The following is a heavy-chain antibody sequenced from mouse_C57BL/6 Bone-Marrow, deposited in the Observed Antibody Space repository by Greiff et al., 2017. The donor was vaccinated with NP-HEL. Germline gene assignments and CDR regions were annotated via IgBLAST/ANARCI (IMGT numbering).Heavy chain of an antibody. CDR2: LDPSDSYT. CDR3: ARSGTAWFAY. D-gene: IGHD2-14*01. CDR1: GYTFTSYW. V-gene: IGHV1-69*01. J-gene: IGHJ3*01. Sequence: QVQLKQPGAELVMPGASVKLSCKASGYTFTSYWMHWVKQRPGQGLEWIGELDPSDSYTNSNQKFTGKSTLTVDKSSSTAYMQLSSLTSEDSAVYYCARSGTAWFAYWGQGTLVTVSA.